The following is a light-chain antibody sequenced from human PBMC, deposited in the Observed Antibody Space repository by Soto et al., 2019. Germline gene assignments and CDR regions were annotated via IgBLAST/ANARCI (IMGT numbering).Light chain of an antibody. J-gene: IGKJ1*01. CDR3: QQYGSSPRT. Sequence: EIVLTQSPGTLSLSPGERATLSCRASQSLSSSQLAWYQQKPGQAPRLLIHDASGRATGISDRFTGSGSGTDFTLTITTLEPEDFAVYYCQQYGSSPRTFGLGTKVEIK. V-gene: IGKV3-20*01. CDR2: DAS. CDR1: QSLSSSQ.